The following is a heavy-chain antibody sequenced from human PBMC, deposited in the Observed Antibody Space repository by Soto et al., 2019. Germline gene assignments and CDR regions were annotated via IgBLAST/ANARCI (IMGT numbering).Heavy chain of an antibody. J-gene: IGHJ4*02. V-gene: IGHV3-11*01. D-gene: IGHD6-19*01. CDR2: ISGSSSNI. CDR3: AKMTSSGWYDPVFH. CDR1: GFSFSDYY. Sequence: QVQLVESGGGLVKTRGSLRLSCVASGFSFSDYYMRWVRQAPGKGLEWISYISGSSSNIYYADSVKGRFTISRDNAENSVFLQMNNLRAEDTARYYCAKMTSSGWYDPVFHWGQGTLVTVSS.